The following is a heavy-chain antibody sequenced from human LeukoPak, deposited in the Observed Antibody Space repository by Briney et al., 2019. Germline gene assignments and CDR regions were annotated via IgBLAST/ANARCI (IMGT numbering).Heavy chain of an antibody. J-gene: IGHJ2*01. CDR2: IYYSGST. V-gene: IGHV4-59*01. CDR3: AMCFEGYFDL. Sequence: PSETLSLTCTVSGGSISSYYWSWIRQPPGKGLEWIGYIYYSGSTNYNPSLKSRVTISVDTSKNQFSLKLSSVTAADTAVYYCAMCFEGYFDLWGRCTLVTVSS. CDR1: GGSISSYY.